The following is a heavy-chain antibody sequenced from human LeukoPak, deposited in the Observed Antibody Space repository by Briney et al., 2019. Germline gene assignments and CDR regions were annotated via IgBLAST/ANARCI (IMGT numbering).Heavy chain of an antibody. J-gene: IGHJ4*02. D-gene: IGHD6-19*01. Sequence: EGSLRLSCAASGFTVSSNYMNWVRQAPGKGLEWVSVIYSGGSTYYADSVKGRFTISRDNSKNTLYLQVNSLRAEDTAVYYCARDSSGWYSFDYWGQGTLVTVSS. V-gene: IGHV3-66*01. CDR2: IYSGGST. CDR3: ARDSSGWYSFDY. CDR1: GFTVSSNY.